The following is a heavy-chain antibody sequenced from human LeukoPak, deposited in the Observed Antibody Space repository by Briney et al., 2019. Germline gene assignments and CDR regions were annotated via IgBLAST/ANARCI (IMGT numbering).Heavy chain of an antibody. Sequence: SETLSLTCSLSGDTLITYYWNWIRQTPGRGLEWIGHISLGNTEYNPSLKSRVTISVDTSKNEFYLRLTSVTAADTALYFCARDTRHSYGKYFDPWSQGTLVSVSS. CDR3: ARDTRHSYGKYFDP. CDR1: GDTLITYY. D-gene: IGHD5-18*01. V-gene: IGHV4-59*12. J-gene: IGHJ4*02. CDR2: ISLGNT.